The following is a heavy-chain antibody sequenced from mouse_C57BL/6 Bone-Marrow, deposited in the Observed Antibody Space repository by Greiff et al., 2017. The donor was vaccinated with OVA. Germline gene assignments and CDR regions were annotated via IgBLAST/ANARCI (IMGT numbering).Heavy chain of an antibody. CDR1: GYTFTNYW. V-gene: IGHV1-63*01. D-gene: IGHD1-1*01. CDR3: ARGYYYGSSHYYAMDY. CDR2: IYPGGGYT. J-gene: IGHJ4*01. Sequence: HVQLQQSGAELVRPGTSVKMSCKASGYTFTNYWIGWAKQRPGHGLEWIGDIYPGGGYTNYNEKFKGKATLTADKSSSTAYMQFSSLTSEDSAIYYCARGYYYGSSHYYAMDYWGQGTSVTVSS.